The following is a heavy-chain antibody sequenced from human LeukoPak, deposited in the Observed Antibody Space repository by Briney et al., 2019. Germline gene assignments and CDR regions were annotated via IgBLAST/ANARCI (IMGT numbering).Heavy chain of an antibody. CDR2: ISYDGSNK. D-gene: IGHD3-22*01. J-gene: IGHJ4*02. V-gene: IGHV3-30*18. CDR3: AKDGGTMIVVVMYYFDY. CDR1: GFTFSSYG. Sequence: GGSLRLSCAASGFTFSSYGMHWVRQAPGKGLEWVAVISYDGSNKYYADSVKGRFTISRDNSKNTLCLQMNSLRAEDTAMYYCAKDGGTMIVVVMYYFDYWGQGTLVTVSS.